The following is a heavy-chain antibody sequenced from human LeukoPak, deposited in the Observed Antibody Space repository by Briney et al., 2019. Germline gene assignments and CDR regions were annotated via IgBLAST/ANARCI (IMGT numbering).Heavy chain of an antibody. J-gene: IGHJ5*02. CDR2: IYTSGST. CDR3: ARRLQYSWFDT. V-gene: IGHV4-4*07. Sequence: PSETLSLTCTVSGGSISSYYWSWIRQPAGKGLEWIGRIYTSGSTNYNPSLKSRVTISVDTSNNQFSLKLSSVTAADTAMYYCARRLQYSWFDTWGQGTLVTVSS. D-gene: IGHD4-11*01. CDR1: GGSISSYY.